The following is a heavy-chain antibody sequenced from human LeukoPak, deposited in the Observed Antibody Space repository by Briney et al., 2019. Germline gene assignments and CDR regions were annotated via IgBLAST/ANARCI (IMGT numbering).Heavy chain of an antibody. CDR2: IIPIFGTA. J-gene: IGHJ3*02. D-gene: IGHD2-21*01. CDR1: GGTFSSYA. V-gene: IGHV1-69*01. CDR3: ARRGRYCGGDCLDAFDI. Sequence: SVKVSCKASGGTFSSYAISWVRQAAGQGLEWMGGIIPIFGTANYAQKFQGRVTITADESTNTAYMELGSLRSEDTAVYYCARRGRYCGGDCLDAFDIWGQGTMVTVSS.